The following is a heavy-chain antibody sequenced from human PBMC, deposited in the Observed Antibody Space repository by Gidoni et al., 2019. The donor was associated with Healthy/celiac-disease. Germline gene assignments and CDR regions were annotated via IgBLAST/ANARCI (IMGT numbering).Heavy chain of an antibody. V-gene: IGHV4-39*01. CDR2: IYYSGST. CDR3: ASYEPDSGWYNY. CDR1: GGSISSSSYY. D-gene: IGHD6-19*01. J-gene: IGHJ4*02. Sequence: QLQLQESGPGLVKPSETLSLTCTVSGGSISSSSYYWGWIRQPPGKGLEWIGSIYYSGSTYYNPSLKSRVTISVDTSKNQFSLKLSSVTAADTAVYYCASYEPDSGWYNYWGQGTLVTVSS.